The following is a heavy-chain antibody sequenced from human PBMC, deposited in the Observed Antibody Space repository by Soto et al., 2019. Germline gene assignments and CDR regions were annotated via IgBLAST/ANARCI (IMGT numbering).Heavy chain of an antibody. D-gene: IGHD1-26*01. CDR1: GGLISTYY. CDR2: IYYSGTT. J-gene: IGHJ5*02. CDR3: ARWVVGATRFDP. V-gene: IGHV4-59*01. Sequence: QVHLQESGPGLVKTSETLSLTCTVSGGLISTYYWSWIRQPPGKGLEYIGYIYYSGTTNYNPSLKIRFTLLIDTSKSLFSLKLISVTPADTAVYYCARWVVGATRFDPWGPGTLVTVSS.